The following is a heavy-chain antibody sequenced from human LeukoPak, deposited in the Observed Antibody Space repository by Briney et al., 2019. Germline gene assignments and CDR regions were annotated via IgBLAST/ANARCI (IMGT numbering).Heavy chain of an antibody. CDR3: AKDRSQDYSGPFYYYYGMDV. J-gene: IGHJ6*02. V-gene: IGHV3-11*01. CDR1: GFTFGDYY. CDR2: ISSSVTTV. D-gene: IGHD4-11*01. Sequence: GGSLRLSCAASGFTFGDYYMNWIRQAPGKGLEWVSYISSSVTTVRYADSVMGRFTISRDNAKNSLYLQMNSLRADDTAVYYCAKDRSQDYSGPFYYYYGMDVWGQGTTVTVSS.